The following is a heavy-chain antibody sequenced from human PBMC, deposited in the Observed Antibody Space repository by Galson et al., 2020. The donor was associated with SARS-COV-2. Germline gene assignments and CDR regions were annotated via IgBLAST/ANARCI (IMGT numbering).Heavy chain of an antibody. D-gene: IGHD3-9*01. J-gene: IGHJ4*02. V-gene: IGHV3-9*01. CDR1: GFTFDDYA. Sequence: SLKISCAASGFTFDDYAMHWVRQAPGKGLEWVSGISWNSGSIGYAASVKGRFTISRDNAKNSLYLQMNSLRAEDTALYYCAKVGSRRADYYDILTGYYPFDYWGQGTLVTVSS. CDR3: AKVGSRRADYYDILTGYYPFDY. CDR2: ISWNSGSI.